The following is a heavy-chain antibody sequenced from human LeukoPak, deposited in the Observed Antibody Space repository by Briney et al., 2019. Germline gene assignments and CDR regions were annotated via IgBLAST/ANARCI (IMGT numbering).Heavy chain of an antibody. D-gene: IGHD3-3*01. CDR3: AIDFCSGYWDETDY. Sequence: GGSLRLSCAASGFTFSSYSMNWVRQAPGKGLEWVSSISSSSSYIYYADSVKGRFTISRDNAKNSLYLQMNSLRAEDTAVYYCAIDFCSGYWDETDYWGQGTLVTVSS. CDR2: ISSSSSYI. J-gene: IGHJ4*02. CDR1: GFTFSSYS. V-gene: IGHV3-21*01.